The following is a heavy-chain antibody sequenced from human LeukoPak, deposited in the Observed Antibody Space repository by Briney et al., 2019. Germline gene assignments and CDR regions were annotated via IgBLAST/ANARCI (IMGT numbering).Heavy chain of an antibody. D-gene: IGHD2-15*01. CDR2: IYSGGST. J-gene: IGHJ3*02. V-gene: IGHV3-53*01. Sequence: GGSLRLSCAASGFTVSSKYMSWVRQAPGKGLERVSVIYSGGSTYYADSLKGRFTISRDNSKNTLYLQMNSLRAEDTAVYYCARGALDITFRHAFDIWGQGTMVTVSS. CDR1: GFTVSSKY. CDR3: ARGALDITFRHAFDI.